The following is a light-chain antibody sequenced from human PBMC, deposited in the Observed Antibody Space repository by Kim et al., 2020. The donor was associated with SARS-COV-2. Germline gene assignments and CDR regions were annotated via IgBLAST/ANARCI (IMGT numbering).Light chain of an antibody. Sequence: QSALTQPASVSGSPGQSITISCTGTSSDVGGHNHVSWYQQHPGKAPKLMIYDVGNRPSGVSNRFSGSKSGNTASLTISGLQAEDEADYYCSSYTSSGVFGTGTQLTVL. CDR2: DVG. J-gene: IGLJ1*01. CDR1: SSDVGGHNH. V-gene: IGLV2-14*03. CDR3: SSYTSSGV.